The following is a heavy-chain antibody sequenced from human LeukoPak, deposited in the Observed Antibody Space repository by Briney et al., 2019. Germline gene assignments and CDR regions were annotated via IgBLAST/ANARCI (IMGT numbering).Heavy chain of an antibody. Sequence: NPSETLSLTCTVSGGSISSGDYYWRWIRQPAGKGLEWIGRIYTSGSTNYNPSLKSRVTISVDTSKNQFSLKLSSVTAADTAVYYCARSGRWYNGNYFDYWGQGTLVTVSS. D-gene: IGHD1-1*01. CDR2: IYTSGST. J-gene: IGHJ4*02. V-gene: IGHV4-61*02. CDR1: GGSISSGDYY. CDR3: ARSGRWYNGNYFDY.